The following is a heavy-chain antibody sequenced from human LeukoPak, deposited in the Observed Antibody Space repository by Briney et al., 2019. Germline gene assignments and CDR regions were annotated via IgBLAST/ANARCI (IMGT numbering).Heavy chain of an antibody. CDR3: ARGKSYYHDSSGYYPYYFDY. V-gene: IGHV4-34*01. J-gene: IGHJ4*02. CDR2: INHSGST. Sequence: ASETLSLTCAVYGGSFSGYYWSWIRQPPGKGQEWIGEINHSGSTNYNPSLKSRVTISVDTSKNQFSLKLSSVTAADTAVYYCARGKSYYHDSSGYYPYYFDYWGQGTLVTVSS. CDR1: GGSFSGYY. D-gene: IGHD3-22*01.